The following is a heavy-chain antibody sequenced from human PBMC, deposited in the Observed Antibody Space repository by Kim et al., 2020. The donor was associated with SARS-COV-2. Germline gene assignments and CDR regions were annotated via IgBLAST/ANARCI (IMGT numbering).Heavy chain of an antibody. V-gene: IGHV3-7*01. D-gene: IGHD3-9*01. J-gene: IGHJ4*02. CDR2: VNQDGTKE. CDR1: GFTFSTYW. CDR3: ARDDTDYSGEIYYDNFDY. Sequence: GGSLRLSCAASGFTFSTYWMTWVRQAPGKGLEWVANVNQDGTKENYVDSVKGRFTISRDNAENSLYLQMDSLRAEDTAVYHCARDDTDYSGEIYYDNFDYWGQGTLVTVSS.